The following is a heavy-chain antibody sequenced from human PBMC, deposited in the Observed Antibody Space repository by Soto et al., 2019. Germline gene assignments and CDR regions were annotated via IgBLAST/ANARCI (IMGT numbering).Heavy chain of an antibody. D-gene: IGHD3-10*01. Sequence: GGSLRLSCVASGFSFSDYSMTWMRQAPGGGLDFVAFISNTAITGCYADSVKGGFTISRDNARNSVYLQMDSLRAEDAAVYYCARAMVRGVIITGPFDYWGQGTLVTVSS. CDR2: ISNTAITG. J-gene: IGHJ4*02. V-gene: IGHV3-11*01. CDR1: GFSFSDYS. CDR3: ARAMVRGVIITGPFDY.